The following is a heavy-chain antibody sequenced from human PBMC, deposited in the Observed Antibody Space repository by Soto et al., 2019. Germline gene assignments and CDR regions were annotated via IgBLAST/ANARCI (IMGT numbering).Heavy chain of an antibody. CDR2: VSGGSGVT. D-gene: IGHD1-1*01. CDR3: AKWNGYGDY. Sequence: EVQLLESGGGLVQPGGSLRLSCAVSGFSFSTYGVTWVRQAPGKGLEWVSGVSGGSGVTHYADSVKGRFTITGDNSKNTVYLHMNSLRVEDTAVYYWAKWNGYGDYWGQGTLVTVSS. J-gene: IGHJ4*02. V-gene: IGHV3-23*01. CDR1: GFSFSTYG.